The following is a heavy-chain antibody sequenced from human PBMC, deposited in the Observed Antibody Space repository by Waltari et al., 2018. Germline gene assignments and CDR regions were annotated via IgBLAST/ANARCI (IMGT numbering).Heavy chain of an antibody. CDR1: DGPISIFY. J-gene: IGHJ2*01. CDR2: ISTTGGT. D-gene: IGHD3-10*01. Sequence: VQLLQSGPGLVKPSETLSLTCTVSDGPISIFYWTWIRQPPGKGPEWIGYISTTGGTKYNPSLQSRVSFSVDTSKNQFSLRLTSVTAADTALYYCARDTGGWYYDLWGRGSLVTVSA. V-gene: IGHV4-59*01. CDR3: ARDTGGWYYDL.